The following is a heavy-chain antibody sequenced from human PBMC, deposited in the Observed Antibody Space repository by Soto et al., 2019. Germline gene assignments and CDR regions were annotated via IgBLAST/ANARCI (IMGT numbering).Heavy chain of an antibody. J-gene: IGHJ5*02. CDR3: AREVIAATGTIRWFDP. D-gene: IGHD6-25*01. CDR2: INDDGSST. V-gene: IGHV3-74*03. Sequence: GGSLRLSCAASGFTFSRHWMHWVRQTPGKGPVWVSRINDDGSSTKYADSVKGRFTIARDNAKNTVFLQMSSLRAEDTAVYYCAREVIAATGTIRWFDPWGQGTLVTVSS. CDR1: GFTFSRHW.